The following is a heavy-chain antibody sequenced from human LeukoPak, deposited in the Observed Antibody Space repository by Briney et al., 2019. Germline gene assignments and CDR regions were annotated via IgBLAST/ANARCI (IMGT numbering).Heavy chain of an antibody. V-gene: IGHV3-23*01. D-gene: IGHD3-22*01. CDR2: ISGSGGST. CDR3: AKSYDSSGYPDY. CDR1: GFTFSSYA. J-gene: IGHJ4*02. Sequence: GGSLRLPCAASGFTFSSYAMSWVRQAPGKGLEWVSAISGSGGSTYYADSVKGRFTISRGNSKNTLYLQMNSLRAEDTAVYYCAKSYDSSGYPDYWGQGTLVTVSS.